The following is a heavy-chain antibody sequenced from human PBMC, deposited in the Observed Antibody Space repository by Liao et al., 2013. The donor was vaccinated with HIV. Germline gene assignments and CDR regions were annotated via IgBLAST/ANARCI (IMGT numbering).Heavy chain of an antibody. Sequence: QLQLQESGPGLVKPSETLSLTCSVSNGSITGSFYYWGWIRQPPGKGLEWIGSTSHSGNTYYSPSLKSRVTISVDTSKSQFSLILRSVTAADTAIYYCATMRDLGIAGWGPGTLVTVS. CDR2: TSHSGNT. CDR3: ATMRDLGIAG. V-gene: IGHV4-39*07. J-gene: IGHJ4*02. CDR1: NGSITGSFYY. D-gene: IGHD7-27*01.